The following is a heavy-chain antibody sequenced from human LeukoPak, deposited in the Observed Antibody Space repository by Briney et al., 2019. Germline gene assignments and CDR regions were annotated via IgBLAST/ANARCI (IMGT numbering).Heavy chain of an antibody. CDR2: INPNSGGT. CDR3: AREGVITLSPDYYDSSH. Sequence: GASVKVSCKASGYTFTCYYMHWVRQAPGQGLEWMGWINPNSGGTNYAQKFQGRVTMTRDTSISTAYMELSRLRSDATAVYYCAREGVITLSPDYYDSSHWGQGTLVTVSS. D-gene: IGHD3-22*01. J-gene: IGHJ4*02. V-gene: IGHV1-2*02. CDR1: GYTFTCYY.